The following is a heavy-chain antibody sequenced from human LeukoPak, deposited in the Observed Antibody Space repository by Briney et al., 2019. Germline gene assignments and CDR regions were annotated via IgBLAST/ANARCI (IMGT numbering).Heavy chain of an antibody. CDR3: ARTHSYSALGIPWGA. CDR2: ISSSGSTI. J-gene: IGHJ5*02. CDR1: GFTFSDYY. D-gene: IGHD3-10*01. Sequence: GGSLRLSCAASGFTFSDYYMSWIRQAPGKGLEWVSYISSSGSTIYYADSVKGRFTISRDNAKNSLYLQMNSLRAEDTAVYYCARTHSYSALGIPWGAWGQGTLVTVSS. V-gene: IGHV3-11*04.